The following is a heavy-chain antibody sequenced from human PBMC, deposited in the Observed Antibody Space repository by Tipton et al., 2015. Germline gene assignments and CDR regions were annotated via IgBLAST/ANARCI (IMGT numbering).Heavy chain of an antibody. CDR2: SKDKPDSYAT. CDR1: GFTLSDRH. Sequence: SLRLSCATSGFTLSDRHVDWVRQAPGKGLEWVGRSKDKPDSYATIYAASVNGRFTISRDDSKNSLYLQMNSLKTEDTAVYYCVRDSGRYAFDYWGQGTLVTVSS. J-gene: IGHJ4*02. V-gene: IGHV3-72*01. D-gene: IGHD1-26*01. CDR3: VRDSGRYAFDY.